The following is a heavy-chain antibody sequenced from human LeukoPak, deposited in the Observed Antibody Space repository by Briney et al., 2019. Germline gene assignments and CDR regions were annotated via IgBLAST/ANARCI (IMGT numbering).Heavy chain of an antibody. J-gene: IGHJ4*02. CDR2: IYNSGST. CDR1: GFTVGYNY. Sequence: GGSLRLSCAASGFTVGYNYMTWVRQAPGKGLEWVAAIYNSGSTYYADSVKGRFTISRDNSKNTMYLQMNSLKGEDTAVYCCARRSNPPGRIDHWGQGTLVTVSS. D-gene: IGHD1-14*01. V-gene: IGHV3-66*04. CDR3: ARRSNPPGRIDH.